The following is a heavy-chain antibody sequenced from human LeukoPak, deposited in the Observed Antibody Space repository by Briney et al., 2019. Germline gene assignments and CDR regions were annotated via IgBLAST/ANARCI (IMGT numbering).Heavy chain of an antibody. D-gene: IGHD3-22*01. Sequence: GGSLRLSCAASGFTFTSYWVHWVRQAPGKGLVWVSRINTDGSSTSYADSVKGRFTISRDNAKNTLYLQMNSLRAEDTAVYYCARDPRGSYDNNGLDYWGQGTLVTVSS. V-gene: IGHV3-74*01. CDR2: INTDGSST. CDR1: GFTFTSYW. J-gene: IGHJ4*02. CDR3: ARDPRGSYDNNGLDY.